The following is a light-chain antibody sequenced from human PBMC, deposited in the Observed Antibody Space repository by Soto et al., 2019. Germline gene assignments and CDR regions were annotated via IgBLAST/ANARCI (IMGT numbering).Light chain of an antibody. CDR1: QSVRSD. CDR3: QQYNDWPPYT. V-gene: IGKV3-15*01. Sequence: EIVMTQSPATLSVSPGERATLSCRASQSVRSDLAWYQQKPGQAPRLLIYGASTRATGVPARFSGSGSGTDFTLTISSLQSEDFALYFCQQYNDWPPYTFSQGTKVE. J-gene: IGKJ2*01. CDR2: GAS.